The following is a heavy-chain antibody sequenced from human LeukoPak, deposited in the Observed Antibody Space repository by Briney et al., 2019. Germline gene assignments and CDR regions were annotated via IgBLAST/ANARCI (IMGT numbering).Heavy chain of an antibody. CDR3: AKTHYDFWSGPQGDAFDI. Sequence: PGGSLRLSCAASGFTFSSYGMHWVRQAPGKGLEWVAVISYDGSNKYYADSVKGRFTISRDNSKNTLYLQMNSLRAEDTAVYYCAKTHYDFWSGPQGDAFDIWGQGTMVTVSS. CDR2: ISYDGSNK. J-gene: IGHJ3*02. CDR1: GFTFSSYG. D-gene: IGHD3-3*01. V-gene: IGHV3-30*18.